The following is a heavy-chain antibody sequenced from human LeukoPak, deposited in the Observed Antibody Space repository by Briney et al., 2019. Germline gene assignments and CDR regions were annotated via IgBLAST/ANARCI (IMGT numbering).Heavy chain of an antibody. CDR2: IYYSGST. Sequence: EPSETLSLTCSVSGGSIINYYWSWIRQPPGKGLEWIGYIYYSGSTNYNPSLKSRVTISVDTSNNQFSLKLSSVTAADTAVDYCARDAGSSGWFGWFDPWGQGTLVTVSS. CDR3: ARDAGSSGWFGWFDP. V-gene: IGHV4-59*01. D-gene: IGHD6-19*01. CDR1: GGSIINYY. J-gene: IGHJ5*02.